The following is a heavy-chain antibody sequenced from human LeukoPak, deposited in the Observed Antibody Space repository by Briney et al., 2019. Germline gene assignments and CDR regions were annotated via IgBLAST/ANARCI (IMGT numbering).Heavy chain of an antibody. CDR1: GDSISSYY. V-gene: IGHV4-59*01. CDR2: IHYSGST. J-gene: IGHJ4*02. D-gene: IGHD5-18*01. Sequence: SETLSLTCTVSGDSISSYYWSWIRQPPGKGLEWIGYIHYSGSTNSNPSLKSRVTLSVDTSKNQLSLRLSSVTAADTAVYYCAGGRGYSYGYLDYWGQGTLVTVSS. CDR3: AGGRGYSYGYLDY.